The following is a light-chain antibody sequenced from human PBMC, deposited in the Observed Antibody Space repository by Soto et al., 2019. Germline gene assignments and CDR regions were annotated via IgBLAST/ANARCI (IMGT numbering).Light chain of an antibody. V-gene: IGKV1-5*03. Sequence: DIQMTQSPSTLSASVGDRVTITCRASQTISSWLAWYQAKPGKAPKLLIYKASNLGSGVPSRFSGSGYGTEFTITISSLQPDDFATYYCQQYNTYWTFVQGTKVEIK. CDR1: QTISSW. CDR2: KAS. J-gene: IGKJ1*01. CDR3: QQYNTYWT.